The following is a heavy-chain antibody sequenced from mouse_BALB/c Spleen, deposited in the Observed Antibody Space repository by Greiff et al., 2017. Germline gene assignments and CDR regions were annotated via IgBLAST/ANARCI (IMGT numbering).Heavy chain of an antibody. CDR3: AREDDDRYDRGYFDY. CDR2: IYPGDGDT. D-gene: IGHD2-14*01. Sequence: QVQLKESGAELARPGASVKLSCKASGYTFTSYWMQWVKQRPGQGLEWIGAIYPGDGDTRYTQKFKGKATLTADKSSSTAYMQLSSLASEDSAVYYCAREDDDRYDRGYFDYWGQGTTLTVSS. CDR1: GYTFTSYW. V-gene: IGHV1-87*01. J-gene: IGHJ2*01.